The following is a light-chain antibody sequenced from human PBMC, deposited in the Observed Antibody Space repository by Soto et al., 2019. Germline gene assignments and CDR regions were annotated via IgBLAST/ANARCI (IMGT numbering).Light chain of an antibody. J-gene: IGKJ4*01. V-gene: IGKV3-15*01. Sequence: EIVMTQSPATLSVSPGDRATLSCRASQSVSTNLVWYQHKPGQAPRLLIYAASTRATGIPARFSGSGSGTAFTLTLISLPSEDFAVYYCQQYHDWPLDLTFGGGTKVEIK. CDR1: QSVSTN. CDR3: QQYHDWPLDLT. CDR2: AAS.